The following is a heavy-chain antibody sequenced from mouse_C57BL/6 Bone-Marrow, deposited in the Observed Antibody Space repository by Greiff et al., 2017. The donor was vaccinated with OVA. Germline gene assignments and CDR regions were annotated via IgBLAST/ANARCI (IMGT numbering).Heavy chain of an antibody. CDR1: GYTFTDYN. V-gene: IGHV1-18*01. Sequence: EVQLQESGPELVKPGASVKIPCKASGYTFTDYNMDWVKQSHGKSLEWIGDINPNNGGTIYNQKFKGKATLTVDKSSSTAYMELRSLTSEDTAVYYCARRPFYYGSSLYAMDYWGQGTSVTVSS. CDR3: ARRPFYYGSSLYAMDY. D-gene: IGHD1-1*01. J-gene: IGHJ4*01. CDR2: INPNNGGT.